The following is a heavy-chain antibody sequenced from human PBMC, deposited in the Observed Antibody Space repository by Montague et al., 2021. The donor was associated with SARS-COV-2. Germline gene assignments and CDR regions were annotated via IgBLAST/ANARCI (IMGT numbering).Heavy chain of an antibody. D-gene: IGHD3-3*01. V-gene: IGHV4-59*02. CDR3: ARAGGFYDYWSGYSSSAGFFDP. Sequence: SETLSLTCTVSGGSVSSYYWSWIRQSPGTGLQWLGYIYCSGSTDYNPSLKSRVTMSVGTSKNQLSLRLNSVTTADTAVYFCARAGGFYDYWSGYSSSAGFFDPWGQGILVTVSS. CDR1: GGSVSSYY. J-gene: IGHJ5*02. CDR2: IYCSGST.